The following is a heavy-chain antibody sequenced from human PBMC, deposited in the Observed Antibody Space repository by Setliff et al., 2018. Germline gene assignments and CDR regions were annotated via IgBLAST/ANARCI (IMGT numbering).Heavy chain of an antibody. Sequence: GGSLRLSCAASAFTFSNAWMSWVRQAPGKGLEWVGRIKSKTDGGTTDYAAPVKGRFTISRDDSKNTLYLQMNSLKTEDTAVYYCTTRYCSHGGCYREGVFVYMDVWGKGTTVTVSS. CDR1: AFTFSNAW. V-gene: IGHV3-15*01. CDR2: IKSKTDGGTT. D-gene: IGHD2-8*01. CDR3: TTRYCSHGGCYREGVFVYMDV. J-gene: IGHJ6*03.